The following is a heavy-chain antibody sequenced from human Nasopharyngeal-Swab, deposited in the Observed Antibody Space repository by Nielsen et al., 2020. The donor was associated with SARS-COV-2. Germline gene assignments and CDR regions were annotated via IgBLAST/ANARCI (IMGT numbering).Heavy chain of an antibody. V-gene: IGHV3-73*01. D-gene: IGHD6-6*01. CDR3: ARELYSSSSGIGYNWFDP. CDR2: IRSKANSYAT. J-gene: IGHJ5*02. CDR1: GFTFSGSA. Sequence: GESLKISCAASGFTFSGSAMHWVRQASGKGLEWVGRIRSKANSYATAYAASVKGRFTISRDDSKNTAYLQMNSLKTEDTAVYYCARELYSSSSGIGYNWFDPWGQGTLVTVSS.